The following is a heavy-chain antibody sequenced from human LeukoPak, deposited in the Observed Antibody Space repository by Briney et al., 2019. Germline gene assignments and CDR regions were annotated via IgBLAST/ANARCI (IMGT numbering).Heavy chain of an antibody. Sequence: GGSLRLSCAASGFTFSDYYMSWIRQAPGKGLEWVAVISYDGKNETYADSVKGRFTISRDTSRNTLSLQMNSLRTEDTAVYYCVRGDPHFSYNNDWYGKKFDYWGQGTLVTVSS. CDR2: ISYDGKNE. CDR1: GFTFSDYY. D-gene: IGHD6-19*01. CDR3: VRGDPHFSYNNDWYGKKFDY. J-gene: IGHJ4*02. V-gene: IGHV3-30*03.